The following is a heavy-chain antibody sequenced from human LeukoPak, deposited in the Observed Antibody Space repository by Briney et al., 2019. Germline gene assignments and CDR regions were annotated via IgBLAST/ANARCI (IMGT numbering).Heavy chain of an antibody. CDR2: ISSSGSII. Sequence: GESLRLSCAASRFTFSSCELSWVRQAPAKGLEWVSYISSSGSIIYYADSVKGRLTISRDSAKNSLYLQMNSLRAEDTAVYYCARHDCHSNSDAFDVWGQGTMVTVSS. J-gene: IGHJ3*01. CDR3: ARHDCHSNSDAFDV. CDR1: RFTFSSCE. V-gene: IGHV3-48*03. D-gene: IGHD2/OR15-2a*01.